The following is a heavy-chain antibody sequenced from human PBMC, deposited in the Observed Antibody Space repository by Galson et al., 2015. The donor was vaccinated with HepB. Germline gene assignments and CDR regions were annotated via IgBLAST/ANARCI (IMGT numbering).Heavy chain of an antibody. CDR1: GFSLSTSGVS. J-gene: IGHJ4*02. Sequence: PALVKPTQTLTLTCTFSGFSLSTSGVSVGWIRQPPGKALEWLALIYWNDDKRYSPSLKSRLTITRDTSKNQVVLTMTNMDPVDTATYYCAHRLVASRSSSWYLGPYFDYWGQGTLVTVSS. CDR3: AHRLVASRSSSWYLGPYFDY. CDR2: IYWNDDK. V-gene: IGHV2-5*01. D-gene: IGHD6-13*01.